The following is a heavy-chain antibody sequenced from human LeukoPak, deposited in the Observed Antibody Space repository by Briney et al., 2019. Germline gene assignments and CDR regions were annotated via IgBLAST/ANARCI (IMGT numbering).Heavy chain of an antibody. J-gene: IGHJ5*02. D-gene: IGHD1-20*01. CDR1: GYTFTSYG. V-gene: IGHV1-18*01. CDR3: ARALYNWNPINWFDP. Sequence: GASVKVSCKASGYTFTSYGISWVRQAPGQGLEWMGWISAYNGNTNYAQKLQGRVTMTTDTSTSTAYMELSSLRSEDTAVYYCARALYNWNPINWFDPWGQGTLVTVSS. CDR2: ISAYNGNT.